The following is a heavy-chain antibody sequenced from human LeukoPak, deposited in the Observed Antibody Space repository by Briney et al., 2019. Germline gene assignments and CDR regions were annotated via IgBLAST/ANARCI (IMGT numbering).Heavy chain of an antibody. CDR2: MNPNSGNT. D-gene: IGHD6-6*01. Sequence: GASVRVSCKASGYTFTSYDINWVRQAPGQGLEWMGWMNPNSGNTGYAQKFQGRVTMTRNTSISTAYMELSSLRSEDTAVYYCARGRSIAARLNSRGNDYWGQGTLVTVSS. CDR1: GYTFTSYD. CDR3: ARGRSIAARLNSRGNDY. V-gene: IGHV1-8*01. J-gene: IGHJ4*02.